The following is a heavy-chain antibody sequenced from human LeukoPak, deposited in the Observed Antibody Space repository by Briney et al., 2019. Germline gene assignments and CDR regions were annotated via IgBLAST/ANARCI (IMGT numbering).Heavy chain of an antibody. Sequence: SETLSLTCTVSGGSISTYYWSWIRKPPGKGLEWVGHIYNSGSTNYSPSLKSRVTISVDTSKNQFSLKLSSVTAADTAVYYCARFKRAGGWSYFDYWGQGTLVTVSS. CDR1: GGSISTYY. J-gene: IGHJ4*02. V-gene: IGHV4-59*01. D-gene: IGHD6-19*01. CDR3: ARFKRAGGWSYFDY. CDR2: IYNSGST.